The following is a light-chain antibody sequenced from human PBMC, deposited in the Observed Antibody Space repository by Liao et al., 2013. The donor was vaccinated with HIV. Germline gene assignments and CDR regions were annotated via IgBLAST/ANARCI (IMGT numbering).Light chain of an antibody. Sequence: SYELTQPPSVSVSPGQTASITCSGDKLGDRYVCWYQQKPGQSPFLVIYQDTQRPSGIPERFSGSNSGDTATLTISETRTMDEADYYCQAYAGDAALFGGGTKLTVL. J-gene: IGLJ2*01. CDR2: QDT. CDR1: KLGDRY. CDR3: QAYAGDAAL. V-gene: IGLV3-1*01.